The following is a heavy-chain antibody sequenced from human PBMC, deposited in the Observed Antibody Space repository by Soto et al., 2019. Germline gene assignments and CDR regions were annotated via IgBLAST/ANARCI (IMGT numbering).Heavy chain of an antibody. CDR1: GFTFSSYS. D-gene: IGHD6-13*01. J-gene: IGHJ6*02. CDR2: ISSSSSYI. CDR3: ARGPRIAAAGTGYYYYYGMDV. V-gene: IGHV3-21*01. Sequence: EVQLVESGGGLVKPGGSLRLSCAASGFTFSSYSMNWVRQAPGKGLEWVSSISSSSSYIYYADSVKGRFTISRDNAKNSRYLQMNSLRAEDTAVYYCARGPRIAAAGTGYYYYYGMDVWGQGTTVTVSS.